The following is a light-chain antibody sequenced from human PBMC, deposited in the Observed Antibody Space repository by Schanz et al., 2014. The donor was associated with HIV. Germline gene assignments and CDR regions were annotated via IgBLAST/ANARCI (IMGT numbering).Light chain of an antibody. V-gene: IGLV1-44*01. CDR2: SNN. J-gene: IGLJ2*01. CDR1: SSNIGSNT. CDR3: AAWDDSLNAVL. Sequence: QFVLTQPPSASGTPGQRVTISCSGSSSNIGSNTVNWYQQLPGTAPKLLIYSNNQRPSGVPDRFSGSKSGTSASLAISGLQSEDEADYYCAAWDDSLNAVLFGGGTKLTVL.